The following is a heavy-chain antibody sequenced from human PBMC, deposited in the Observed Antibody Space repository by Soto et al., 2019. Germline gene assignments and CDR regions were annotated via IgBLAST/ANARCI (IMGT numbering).Heavy chain of an antibody. CDR2: IYYTGST. CDR3: ARDGQLGLKYYYYGMDV. V-gene: IGHV4-59*01. Sequence: SETLSLTCTVSGGSISTYYWSWIRQPPGKGLEWIGYIYYTGSTNYNPSLKSRVTISVDTSKNQFSLKLSSVTAADTAVYYCARDGQLGLKYYYYGMDVWGQGTTVTVSS. CDR1: GGSISTYY. J-gene: IGHJ6*02. D-gene: IGHD6-6*01.